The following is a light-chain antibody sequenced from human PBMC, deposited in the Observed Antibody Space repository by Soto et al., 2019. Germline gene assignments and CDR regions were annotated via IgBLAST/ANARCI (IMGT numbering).Light chain of an antibody. J-gene: IGKJ1*01. CDR1: QSISTSS. Sequence: VLTHSPGTLSLSPGERATLNCRASQSISTSSLAWYRQKPGQAPRLLIYGAFNRATGIPDRFSGGGSGTDFTLTISRLEPEDGTVYCSQDYGIPPLTFAQVTKV. V-gene: IGKV3-20*01. CDR2: GAF. CDR3: QDYGIPPLT.